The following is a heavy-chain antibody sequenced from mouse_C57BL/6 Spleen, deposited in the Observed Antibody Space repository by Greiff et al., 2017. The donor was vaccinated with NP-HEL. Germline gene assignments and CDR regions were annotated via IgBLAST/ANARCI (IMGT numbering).Heavy chain of an antibody. CDR1: GYSFTGYY. D-gene: IGHD2-3*01. V-gene: IGHV1-31*01. J-gene: IGHJ3*01. CDR3: ATEGLLRTAWFAY. CDR2: IYPYNGVS. Sequence: VQLQQSGPELVKPGASVKISCKASGYSFTGYYMHWVKQSHGTILDWIGYIYPYNGVSSYNQKFKGKATLTVDKSSSTAYMELRSLTSEDSAVYYCATEGLLRTAWFAYWGQGTLVTVSA.